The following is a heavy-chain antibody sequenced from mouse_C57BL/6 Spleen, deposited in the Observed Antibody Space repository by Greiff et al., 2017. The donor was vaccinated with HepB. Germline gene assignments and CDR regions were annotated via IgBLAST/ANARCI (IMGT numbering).Heavy chain of an antibody. CDR2: ISSGRSTI. J-gene: IGHJ3*01. V-gene: IGHV5-17*01. CDR3: ARSDSSGYFAWFAY. Sequence: EVKVVESGGGLVKPGGSLKLSCAASGFTFSDYGMHWVRQAPEKGLEWVAYISSGRSTIYYADTVKGRFTISRDNAKNTLFLQMTSLRSEDTAMYYCARSDSSGYFAWFAYWGQGTLVTVSA. D-gene: IGHD3-2*02. CDR1: GFTFSDYG.